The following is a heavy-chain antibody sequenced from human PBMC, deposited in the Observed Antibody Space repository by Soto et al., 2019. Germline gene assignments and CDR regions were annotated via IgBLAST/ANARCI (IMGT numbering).Heavy chain of an antibody. D-gene: IGHD6-13*01. CDR2: ISGSGGST. J-gene: IGHJ6*03. CDR3: AKARQQLVNDYYYDMDV. V-gene: IGHV3-23*01. Sequence: LRLSCAASGFTFSSYAMSWVRQAPGKGLEWVSAISGSGGSTYYADSVKGRFTISRDNSKNTLYLQMNSLRAEDTAVYYCAKARQQLVNDYYYDMDVWGKGTTVTVSS. CDR1: GFTFSSYA.